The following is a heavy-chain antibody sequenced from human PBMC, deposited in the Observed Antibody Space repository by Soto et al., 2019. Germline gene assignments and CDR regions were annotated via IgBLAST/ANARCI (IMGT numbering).Heavy chain of an antibody. V-gene: IGHV3-7*01. CDR1: GFIFVNFW. D-gene: IGHD1-7*01. J-gene: IGHJ4*02. CDR3: SRGTGRTTCAVKDQFDY. CDR2: IKQDGSAK. Sequence: EVQLVESGGGLVQPGGCLRLSCAGSGFIFVNFWMTWVRQAPGKGLVWVANIKQDGSAKYYVDSVKGRITITRDTVKNFLYLQMNTPMSDDTTVYYCSRGTGRTTCAVKDQFDYWGQGTLVPVSS.